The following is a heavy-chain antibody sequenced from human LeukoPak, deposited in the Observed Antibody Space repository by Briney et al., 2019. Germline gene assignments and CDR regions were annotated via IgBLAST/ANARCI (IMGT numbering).Heavy chain of an antibody. Sequence: SVKVSCKASGFTFTSSTIQWVRQARGQRLEWIGWIVVGSGNTNYAQKFQERVIITRDMSTTTVYMELSSLRSEDTAVYYCAGTPWFGELALDYWGQGTLVTVSS. CDR2: IVVGSGNT. J-gene: IGHJ4*02. CDR3: AGTPWFGELALDY. D-gene: IGHD3-10*01. CDR1: GFTFTSST. V-gene: IGHV1-58*02.